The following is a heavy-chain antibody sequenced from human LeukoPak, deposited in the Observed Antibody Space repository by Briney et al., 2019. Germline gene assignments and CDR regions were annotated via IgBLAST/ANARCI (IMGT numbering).Heavy chain of an antibody. Sequence: SETLSLTCTVCGGSISSYYWSWIGQPPGKGREGLGYIYYSGSTNYNPSLKSRVTISVDTSKNQFSLKLSSVTAADTAVYYCAKVVTATHYWYFDLWGRGTLVTVSS. D-gene: IGHD2-21*02. CDR3: AKVVTATHYWYFDL. J-gene: IGHJ2*01. CDR1: GGSISSYY. V-gene: IGHV4-59*08. CDR2: IYYSGST.